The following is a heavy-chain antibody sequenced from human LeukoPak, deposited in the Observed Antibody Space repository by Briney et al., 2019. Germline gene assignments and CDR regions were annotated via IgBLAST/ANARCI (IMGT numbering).Heavy chain of an antibody. J-gene: IGHJ4*02. D-gene: IGHD1-26*01. V-gene: IGHV3-74*01. CDR2: ISADGSST. CDR3: GRDGQGSTPLDY. Sequence: GGSLRLPCAASGFTFNSHWMHWVRQAPGRGLVWVSGISADGSSTRYADSVNGRFTISRDNDKNTLYLQMNSLRAEDTAVYYCGRDGQGSTPLDYWGQGTLVTVSS. CDR1: GFTFNSHW.